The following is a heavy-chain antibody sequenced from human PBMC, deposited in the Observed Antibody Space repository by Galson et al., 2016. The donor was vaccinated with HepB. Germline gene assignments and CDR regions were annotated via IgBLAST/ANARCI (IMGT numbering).Heavy chain of an antibody. Sequence: SLRLSCAASGFTFDXXXMHXXXQVXXXGLXXVSXXXWSXGXTGYXDSVXGRFTISRDNAKNSVXLQMXXLRAEDTALYYCAKDRLIAIDCSTTSCRGXFDSWXXXTLXTXSS. CDR3: AKDRLIAIDCSTTSCRGXFDS. CDR1: GFTFDXXX. V-gene: IGHV3-9*01. D-gene: IGHD2-2*01. CDR2: XXWSXGXT. J-gene: IGHJ4*03.